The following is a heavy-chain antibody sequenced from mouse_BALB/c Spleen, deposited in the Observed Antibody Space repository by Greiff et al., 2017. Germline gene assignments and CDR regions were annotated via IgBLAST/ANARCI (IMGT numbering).Heavy chain of an antibody. J-gene: IGHJ4*01. CDR2: INPYNGDT. CDR1: GYSFTGYF. CDR3: ARSWGDYDDAMDY. V-gene: IGHV1-20*02. D-gene: IGHD2-4*01. Sequence: VQLQQSGPELVKPGASVKISCKASGYSFTGYFMNWVMQSHGKSLEWIGRINPYNGDTFYNQKFKGKATLTVDKSSSTAHMELRSLASEDSAVYYCARSWGDYDDAMDYWGQGTSVTVSS.